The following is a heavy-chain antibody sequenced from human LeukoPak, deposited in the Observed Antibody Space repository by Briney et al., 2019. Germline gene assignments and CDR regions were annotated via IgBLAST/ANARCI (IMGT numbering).Heavy chain of an antibody. Sequence: GGSLRLSCAASGFTFCNAWMSWVRQAPGKGLEWVGRITSKPDGGTTDYGAPVKGRFTISRDDSKNTLYLQMNSLKTEDTAVYYCATVAHSSSLDYWGQGTLLTVSS. V-gene: IGHV3-15*01. CDR2: ITSKPDGGTT. CDR3: ATVAHSSSLDY. CDR1: GFTFCNAW. D-gene: IGHD6-6*01. J-gene: IGHJ4*02.